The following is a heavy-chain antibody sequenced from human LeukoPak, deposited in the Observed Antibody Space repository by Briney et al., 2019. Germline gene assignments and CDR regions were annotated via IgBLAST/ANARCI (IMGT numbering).Heavy chain of an antibody. CDR2: IYYSGST. V-gene: IGHV4-39*01. D-gene: IGHD6-6*01. J-gene: IGHJ3*02. CDR3: ARHATNEYSSSSGRLGAFDI. CDR1: GGSISSSSYY. Sequence: SETLSLTCTVSGGSISSSSYYWGWIRQPPGKGLECIGSIYYSGSTYYNPSLKSRVTISVDTSKNQFSLKLSSVTAADTAVYYCARHATNEYSSSSGRLGAFDIWDQGTMVTVSS.